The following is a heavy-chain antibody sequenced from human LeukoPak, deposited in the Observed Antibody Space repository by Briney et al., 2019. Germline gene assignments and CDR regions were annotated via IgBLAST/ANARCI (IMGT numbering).Heavy chain of an antibody. D-gene: IGHD3-22*01. CDR3: AREEYYYDSSGYY. V-gene: IGHV3-11*04. CDR2: IGFRGSTI. Sequence: GGSLRLSCAASGFTFSDYYMSWIRQAPGKGLEWVSYIGFRGSTIYYADSVKGRFTISRDNARSSVYLQMNSLRAEDTAVYYCAREEYYYDSSGYYWGQGTLVTVSS. CDR1: GFTFSDYY. J-gene: IGHJ4*02.